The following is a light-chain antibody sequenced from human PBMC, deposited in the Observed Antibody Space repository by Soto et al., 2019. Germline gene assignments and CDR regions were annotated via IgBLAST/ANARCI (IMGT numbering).Light chain of an antibody. J-gene: IGKJ2*01. Sequence: DVVMTQSPDSLAVSLGERATINCKSSLSVLYSSNNRNYLTWYQQKPGQPPKLLIHWASIRPSGVPDRFSGSGSGTNFNLTISGLQAEDVAVYYCQQYYSIPPTFGQGTKLEIK. V-gene: IGKV4-1*01. CDR2: WAS. CDR3: QQYYSIPPT. CDR1: LSVLYSSNNRNY.